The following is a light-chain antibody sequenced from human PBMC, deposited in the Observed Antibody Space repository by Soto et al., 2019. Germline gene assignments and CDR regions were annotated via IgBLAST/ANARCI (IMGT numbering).Light chain of an antibody. CDR1: QSVSSAY. CDR3: QQYGGSVPIT. Sequence: EIVLTQSPGTLSLSPGERATLSCRASQSVSSAYLAWYQQKPGQAPRLLISGASSRATGIPDRFSGSGSGTDFSLTISRLEPEDFAVYYCQQYGGSVPITFGHGTRLDIK. V-gene: IGKV3-20*01. J-gene: IGKJ5*01. CDR2: GAS.